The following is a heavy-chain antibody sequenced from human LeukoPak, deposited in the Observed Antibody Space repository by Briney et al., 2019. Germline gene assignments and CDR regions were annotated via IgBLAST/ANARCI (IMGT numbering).Heavy chain of an antibody. V-gene: IGHV1-2*02. CDR2: INPNRGGT. Sequence: ASVKVSCKASGYIFTGYFIHWLRQAPGQGLEWMGWINPNRGGTNYAQKFQGRVTMTRDTSISTAYMELSRLRSDDTAMYYCAKDVVRGVGPFDLWGQGTKVTVSS. CDR3: AKDVVRGVGPFDL. CDR1: GYIFTGYF. J-gene: IGHJ3*01. D-gene: IGHD3-10*01.